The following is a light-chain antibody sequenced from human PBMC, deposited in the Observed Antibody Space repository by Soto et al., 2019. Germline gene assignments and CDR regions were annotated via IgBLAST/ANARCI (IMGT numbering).Light chain of an antibody. CDR1: QSVRSSY. J-gene: IGKJ1*01. Sequence: EIGLTQSPGTLPLSPGERATLSCRASQSVRSSYLAWYQQKPGQAPRLLIYGATSRATGIPDRFSGRGSGTDFTLTISRLEPEDFAVYYCQQYGSSPLTCGQGTKVEIK. V-gene: IGKV3-20*01. CDR2: GAT. CDR3: QQYGSSPLT.